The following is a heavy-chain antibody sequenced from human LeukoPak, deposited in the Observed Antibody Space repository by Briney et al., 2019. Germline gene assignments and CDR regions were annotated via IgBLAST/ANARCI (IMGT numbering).Heavy chain of an antibody. Sequence: ASVKVSCKASGGTFSSYAISWVRQAPGQGLEWMGGIIPIFGTANYAQKFQGRVTMTRDTSTSTVYMELSSLRSEDTAVYYCARDYDILTGYSSWGQGTLVTVSS. D-gene: IGHD3-9*01. CDR3: ARDYDILTGYSS. CDR2: IIPIFGTA. V-gene: IGHV1-69*05. J-gene: IGHJ5*02. CDR1: GGTFSSYA.